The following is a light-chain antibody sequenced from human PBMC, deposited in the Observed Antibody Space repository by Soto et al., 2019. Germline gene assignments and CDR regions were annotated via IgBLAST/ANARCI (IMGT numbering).Light chain of an antibody. V-gene: IGKV1-9*01. J-gene: IGKJ4*01. CDR3: QQLRMYPST. CDR1: QDMAIY. Sequence: IQFTQATSSLPASVGDRVTSTRRASQDMAIYLAWYQQKPGESNKLLIYAASTLYGGVTSRFSGSGSGTDFALTITSLQAEDFATYCCQQLRMYPSTFGGGTKVDIK. CDR2: AAS.